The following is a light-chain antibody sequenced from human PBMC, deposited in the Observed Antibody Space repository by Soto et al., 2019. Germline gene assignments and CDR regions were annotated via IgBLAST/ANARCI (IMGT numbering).Light chain of an antibody. J-gene: IGKJ4*01. CDR3: QQYGSSPLT. CDR1: QSVSSSY. CDR2: GAS. Sequence: EIVLTQSPGALSLSAGERATLSCRASQSVSSSYLAWYQQKPGQAPRLLIYGASSRATGIPDRFSGSGSGTDFTLTISRLDPEDFAVYYCQQYGSSPLTLGGGTKVDIK. V-gene: IGKV3-20*01.